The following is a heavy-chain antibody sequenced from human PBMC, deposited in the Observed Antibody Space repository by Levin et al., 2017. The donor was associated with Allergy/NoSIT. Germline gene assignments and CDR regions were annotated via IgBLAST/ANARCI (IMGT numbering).Heavy chain of an antibody. Sequence: AGGSLRLSCAVSGFLFNIHGMNWVRQAPGKGLEWVAVIRYDGTYKYYADSVKGRFPISRDDSKNTLYLQMNSLRAEDTAVYYCTRDSNTRYDNSGLFDYWGQGTLVTVSS. V-gene: IGHV3-33*01. CDR1: GFLFNIHG. J-gene: IGHJ4*02. D-gene: IGHD3-22*01. CDR3: TRDSNTRYDNSGLFDY. CDR2: IRYDGTYK.